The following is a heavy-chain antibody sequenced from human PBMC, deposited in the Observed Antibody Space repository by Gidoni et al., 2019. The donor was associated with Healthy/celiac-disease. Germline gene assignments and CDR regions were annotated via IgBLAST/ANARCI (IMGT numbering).Heavy chain of an antibody. J-gene: IGHJ4*02. Sequence: QVQLVESGGGVVQPGGSLRLSCAASGFTFSSYGMHWVRQAPGKGLEWVAFIRYDGSNKYYADSVKGRFTISRDNSKNTLYLQMNSLRAEDTAVYYCAKTITSIAAAGIREWGQGTLVTVSS. V-gene: IGHV3-30*02. CDR3: AKTITSIAAAGIRE. CDR1: GFTFSSYG. CDR2: IRYDGSNK. D-gene: IGHD6-13*01.